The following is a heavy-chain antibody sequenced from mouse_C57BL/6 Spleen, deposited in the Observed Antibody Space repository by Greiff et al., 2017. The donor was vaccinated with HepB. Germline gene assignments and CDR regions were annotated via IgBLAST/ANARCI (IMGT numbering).Heavy chain of an antibody. CDR3: ASQGGSYYYGSSYDWYFDV. V-gene: IGHV5-6*01. Sequence: EVKLMESGGDLVKPGGSLKLSCAASGFTFSSYGMSWVRQTPDKRLEWVATISSGGSYTYYTDSVKGRFTISRDNAKNTLYLQMSSLKSEDTAMYYCASQGGSYYYGSSYDWYFDVWGTGTTVTVSS. CDR2: ISSGGSYT. D-gene: IGHD1-1*01. J-gene: IGHJ1*03. CDR1: GFTFSSYG.